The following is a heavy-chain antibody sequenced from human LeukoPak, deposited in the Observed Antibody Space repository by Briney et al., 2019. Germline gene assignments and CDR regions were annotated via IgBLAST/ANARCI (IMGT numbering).Heavy chain of an antibody. J-gene: IGHJ4*02. V-gene: IGHV3-23*01. Sequence: GGSLRLSCAASGFTFSSYGMSWVRQAPGKGLEWVSGITGRGGKTYYADSVRGRFTISRDNSKNTLYLQVNSLRAEDTAVYYCAKTFGWPFYFDHWGQGTLVTVSS. D-gene: IGHD2/OR15-2a*01. CDR3: AKTFGWPFYFDH. CDR2: ITGRGGKT. CDR1: GFTFSSYG.